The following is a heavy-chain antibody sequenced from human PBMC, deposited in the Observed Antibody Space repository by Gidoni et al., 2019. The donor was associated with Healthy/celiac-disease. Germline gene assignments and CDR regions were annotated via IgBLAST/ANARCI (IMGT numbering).Heavy chain of an antibody. CDR2: IYTSGST. CDR1: GGSISSGSYY. J-gene: IGHJ4*02. Sequence: QVQLQESGPGLVKPSQTLSLTCTVSGGSISSGSYYWSWIRQPAGKGLEWIGRIYTSGSTNYNPSLKSRVTISVDTSKNQFSLKLSSVTAADTAVYYCARDEVDWGSSVDYWGQGTLVTVSS. CDR3: ARDEVDWGSSVDY. D-gene: IGHD7-27*01. V-gene: IGHV4-61*02.